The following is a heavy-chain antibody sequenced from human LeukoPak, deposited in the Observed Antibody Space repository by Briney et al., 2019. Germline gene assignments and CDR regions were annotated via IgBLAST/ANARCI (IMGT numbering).Heavy chain of an antibody. Sequence: SVKVSCKASGGTFSSYAISWVRQAPGQGLEWVGRIIPILGIANYAQKFQGRVTITADKSTSTAYMELSSLRSEDTAVYYCARAAEPFFYGMDVWGQGTTVTVSS. CDR2: IIPILGIA. V-gene: IGHV1-69*04. CDR1: GGTFSSYA. CDR3: ARAAEPFFYGMDV. J-gene: IGHJ6*02. D-gene: IGHD6-13*01.